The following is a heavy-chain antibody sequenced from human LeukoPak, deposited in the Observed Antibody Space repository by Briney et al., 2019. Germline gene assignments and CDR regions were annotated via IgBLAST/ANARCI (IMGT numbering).Heavy chain of an antibody. CDR3: ASLAGSRSPLFGFYFDY. V-gene: IGHV4-30-2*01. CDR2: IHHSGNT. D-gene: IGHD6-13*01. CDR1: GGSITSDNYY. Sequence: SETLSLTCTVSGGSITSDNYYWSWIRQPPGKGLEWIGYIHHSGNTYYNPSLKSRVTISVDRSTNQFSLKLSSVTAADTAVFYCASLAGSRSPLFGFYFDYWGQGTLVTVSS. J-gene: IGHJ4*02.